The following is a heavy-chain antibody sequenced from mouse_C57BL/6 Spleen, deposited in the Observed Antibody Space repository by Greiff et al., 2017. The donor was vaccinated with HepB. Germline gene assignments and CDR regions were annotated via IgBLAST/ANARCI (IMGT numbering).Heavy chain of an antibody. J-gene: IGHJ2*01. CDR3: ARNGGSGFDY. Sequence: VKLLESGPGLVQPSQSLSITCTVSGFSLTSYGVHWVRQSPGKGLEWLGVIWSGGSTDYNAAFISRLSISKDNSKSHVFFKLNSLQADDTAIYYCARNGGSGFDYWGQGTTRTVSS. V-gene: IGHV2-2*01. CDR2: IWSGGST. CDR1: GFSLTSYG.